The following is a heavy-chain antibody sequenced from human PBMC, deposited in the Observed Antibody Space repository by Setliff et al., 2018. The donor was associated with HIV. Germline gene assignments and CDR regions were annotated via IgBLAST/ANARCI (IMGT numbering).Heavy chain of an antibody. CDR1: GGTFSNHG. D-gene: IGHD3-10*01. CDR3: ARDNVRGPTNAMDV. J-gene: IGHJ6*02. CDR2: INSNTGGT. Sequence: ASVKVSCKASGGTFSNHGISWVRQAPGQGLEWMGRINSNTGGTNFAQKFRARIAMATDTAANTIYMELRSLRSDDTAVYYCARDNVRGPTNAMDVWGQGTTVTVSS. V-gene: IGHV1-18*01.